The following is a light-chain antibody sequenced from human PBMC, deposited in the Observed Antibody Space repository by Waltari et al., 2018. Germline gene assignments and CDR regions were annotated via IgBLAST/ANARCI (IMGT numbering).Light chain of an antibody. V-gene: IGLV2-23*01. Sequence: QSALTQPASVSGSPGQSITISCTGSSSDVGTYNFVSWYQEHPGKAPKLLIYEASKRPSWVSTRFSGSKSGNTASLTISGLQAEDEADYYCCSYAGRSTLIFGTGTKVTVL. CDR2: EAS. CDR3: CSYAGRSTLI. CDR1: SSDVGTYNF. J-gene: IGLJ1*01.